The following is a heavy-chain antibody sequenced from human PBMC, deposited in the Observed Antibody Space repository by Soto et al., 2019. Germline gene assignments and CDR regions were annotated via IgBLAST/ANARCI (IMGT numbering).Heavy chain of an antibody. V-gene: IGHV1-69*13. D-gene: IGHD5-12*01. Sequence: ASVKVSWKASGGTFSSYAISWVRQAPGQGLEWMGGIIPIFGTANYAQKFQGRVTITADESTSTAYMELSSLRSEDTAVYYCALSRDGYNYPEVLFDYSGQGTLVTVSS. CDR3: ALSRDGYNYPEVLFDY. CDR2: IIPIFGTA. CDR1: GGTFSSYA. J-gene: IGHJ4*02.